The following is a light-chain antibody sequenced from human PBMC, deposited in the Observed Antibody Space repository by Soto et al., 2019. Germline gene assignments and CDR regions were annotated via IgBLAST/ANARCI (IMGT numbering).Light chain of an antibody. CDR2: GAS. CDR1: QSVSSSF. Sequence: EIVLTQSPDTLSLSPGERATLSCRASQSVSSSFLAWYQQKPGQAPRLLIYGASSRATGIPDRFSGSGSGTDFTLTISRVEPEDFAVYYCQQYGSSPETFGQGTKVEIK. V-gene: IGKV3-20*01. J-gene: IGKJ1*01. CDR3: QQYGSSPET.